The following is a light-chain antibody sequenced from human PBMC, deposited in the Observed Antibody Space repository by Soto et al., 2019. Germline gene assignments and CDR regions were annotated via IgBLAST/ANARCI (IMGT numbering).Light chain of an antibody. CDR3: QQSSNWRFT. V-gene: IGKV3-11*01. Sequence: EIVLTQSPATLSLSPGERATLSSRASQSVSSYLAWYQQKPGQAPRLLIYDASNRATGIPSRFSGSGSGTDLTLTISSLEPEDFAVYYCQQSSNWRFTFGPGTKVDIK. J-gene: IGKJ3*01. CDR2: DAS. CDR1: QSVSSY.